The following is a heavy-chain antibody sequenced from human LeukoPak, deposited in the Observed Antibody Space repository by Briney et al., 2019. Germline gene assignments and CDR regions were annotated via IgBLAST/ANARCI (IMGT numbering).Heavy chain of an antibody. CDR3: AKDRELLWFGELLPFDY. Sequence: GGSLRLSCAASGFTFSSYAMSWVRQAPGKGLEWVSAIIGSGGSTYYADSPKGRVTISRDKSKNTLYLQMNSLRAEDTAVYYCAKDRELLWFGELLPFDYWGQGTLVTVSS. V-gene: IGHV3-23*01. CDR2: IIGSGGST. J-gene: IGHJ4*02. D-gene: IGHD3-10*01. CDR1: GFTFSSYA.